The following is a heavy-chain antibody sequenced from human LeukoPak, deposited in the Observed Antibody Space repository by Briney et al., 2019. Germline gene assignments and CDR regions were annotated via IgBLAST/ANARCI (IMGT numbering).Heavy chain of an antibody. CDR1: GGSFSGYY. CDR3: ARGGGSYYSRRNFGAFDI. Sequence: SETLSLTCAVYGGSFSGYYWSWIRQPPGRGLEWIGEINHSGSTNYNPSLKSRVTISVDTSKNQFSLKLSSVTAADTAVYYCARGGGSYYSRRNFGAFDIWGQGTMVTVSS. J-gene: IGHJ3*02. CDR2: INHSGST. D-gene: IGHD1-26*01. V-gene: IGHV4-34*01.